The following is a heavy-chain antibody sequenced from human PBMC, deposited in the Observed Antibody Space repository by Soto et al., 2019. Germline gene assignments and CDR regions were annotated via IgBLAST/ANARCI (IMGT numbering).Heavy chain of an antibody. J-gene: IGHJ5*02. V-gene: IGHV4-61*01. CDR3: ARGVQTANWFDP. Sequence: SETLSLTCTVSGGSVSSGSYYWSWIRQSPGKGLEWIGYIYYSGGTNYNPSLKSRVTISVDRSKNQFSLKLSSVTAADTAVYYCARGVQTANWFDPWGQGTLVTVSS. CDR2: IYYSGGT. CDR1: GGSVSSGSYY.